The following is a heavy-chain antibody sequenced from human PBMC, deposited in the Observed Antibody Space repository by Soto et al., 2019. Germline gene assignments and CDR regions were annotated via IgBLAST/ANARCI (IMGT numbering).Heavy chain of an antibody. CDR1: GYTLTELS. CDR3: APFRRVGYPWVPFDP. CDR2: FDPEDGET. D-gene: IGHD2-8*02. Sequence: ASVKVSCKVSGYTLTELSMHWVRQAPGKGLEWMGGFDPEDGETIYAQKFQGRVTMTEDTSTDTAYMELSSLRSEDTAVYYCAPFRRVGYPWVPFDPWGQGTLFTVSS. J-gene: IGHJ5*02. V-gene: IGHV1-24*01.